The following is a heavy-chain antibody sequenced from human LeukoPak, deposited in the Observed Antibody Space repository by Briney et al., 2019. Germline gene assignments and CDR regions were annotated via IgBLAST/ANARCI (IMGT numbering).Heavy chain of an antibody. Sequence: GASVKVSCKASGYTFTSYGISWVRQAPGQGLEWMGWISAYNGNTNYAQKLQGRVTMTTDTSTSTAYMELRSLRSDDTAVYYCARAGRKVLRYFDWLLTADFDYWGQGTLVTVSS. J-gene: IGHJ4*02. D-gene: IGHD3-9*01. CDR3: ARAGRKVLRYFDWLLTADFDY. CDR2: ISAYNGNT. V-gene: IGHV1-18*01. CDR1: GYTFTSYG.